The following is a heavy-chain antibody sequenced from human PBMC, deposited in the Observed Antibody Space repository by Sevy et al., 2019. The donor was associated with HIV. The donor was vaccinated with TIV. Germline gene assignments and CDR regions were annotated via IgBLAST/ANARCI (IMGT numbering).Heavy chain of an antibody. D-gene: IGHD2-8*01. CDR1: GFTFTRYT. CDR3: AREGCTKPHDY. CDR2: FCFGDGKM. Sequence: GGSLRLSYMTSGFTFTRYTMTWVRQAPGKGLEWVSTFCFGDGKMYYADSVKGRFTFSRDISKNTVYLQMNNLRADDTAVYYCAREGCTKPHDYWGQGTLVTVSS. V-gene: IGHV3-23*01. J-gene: IGHJ4*02.